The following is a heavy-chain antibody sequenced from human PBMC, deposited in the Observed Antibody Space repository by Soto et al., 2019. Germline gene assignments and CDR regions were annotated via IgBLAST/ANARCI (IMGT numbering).Heavy chain of an antibody. D-gene: IGHD1-7*01. J-gene: IGHJ3*02. CDR3: AKGNSWSPALVLDI. V-gene: IGHV3-23*01. CDR2: ISGSGGNT. Sequence: EVLLLESGGGLVQPGGSLRLSCAASGFIFTPYAMNWVRQAPGKGLEWVSVISGSGGNTYYADSVKGWFTISRDSSKNTLYLQMNSLRAEDTAVYYCAKGNSWSPALVLDIWGQGTMVTVSS. CDR1: GFIFTPYA.